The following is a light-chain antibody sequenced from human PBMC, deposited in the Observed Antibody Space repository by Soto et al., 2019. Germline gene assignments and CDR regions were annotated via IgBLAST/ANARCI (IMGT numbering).Light chain of an antibody. CDR1: SSYFGCYNY. CDR2: EVS. J-gene: IGLJ1*01. Sequence: QSALARPSSVSGPPGQTITISCIGTSSYFGCYNYVSWYQQHPGKDPKLMIYEVSNRPSGVSNRFSGSKSGYTASLTISGLQAEDEADYYCSSYTSILIYVFGTGTKVTVL. CDR3: SSYTSILIYV. V-gene: IGLV2-14*01.